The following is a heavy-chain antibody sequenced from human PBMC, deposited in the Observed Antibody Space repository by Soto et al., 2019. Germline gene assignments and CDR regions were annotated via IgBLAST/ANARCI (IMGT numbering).Heavy chain of an antibody. J-gene: IGHJ5*02. V-gene: IGHV4-30-4*01. CDR2: IYYSGST. CDR3: ASSRELDYGDYVEYNWFDP. D-gene: IGHD4-17*01. Sequence: QVQLQESGPGLVKPSQTLSLTCTVSGGSISSGDYYWSWIRQPPGKGLEWIGYIYYSGSTYYNPSLKSRVTISVDTSKNQFSLKLSSVTAADTAVYYCASSRELDYGDYVEYNWFDPWGQGTLVTVSS. CDR1: GGSISSGDYY.